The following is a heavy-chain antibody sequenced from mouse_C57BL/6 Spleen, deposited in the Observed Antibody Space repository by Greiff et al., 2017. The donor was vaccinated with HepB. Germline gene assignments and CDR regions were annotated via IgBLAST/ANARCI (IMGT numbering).Heavy chain of an antibody. CDR1: GYTFTDYN. CDR3: ARRGYDYDYYYAMDY. Sequence: EVKVVESGPELVKPGASVKIPCKASGYTFTDYNMDWVKQSHGKSLEWIGDINPNNGGTIYNQKFKGKATLTVDKSSSTAYMELRSLTSEDTAVYYCARRGYDYDYYYAMDYWGQGTSVTVSS. V-gene: IGHV1-18*01. D-gene: IGHD2-4*01. CDR2: INPNNGGT. J-gene: IGHJ4*01.